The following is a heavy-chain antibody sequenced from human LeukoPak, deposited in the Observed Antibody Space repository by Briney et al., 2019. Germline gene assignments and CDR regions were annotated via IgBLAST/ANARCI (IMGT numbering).Heavy chain of an antibody. CDR2: FDPENGGT. J-gene: IGHJ3*02. V-gene: IGHV1-24*01. Sequence: ASVKVSCKVSGYTLTDLSTHWVRQAPGKGLEWMGGFDPENGGTVYAQKFQGRVTVTEDTSSDTAYLELRSLTSEDTAVYYCAADSSGRHWFDSFDIWGRGTMVTVPS. CDR1: GYTLTDLS. D-gene: IGHD3-9*01. CDR3: AADSSGRHWFDSFDI.